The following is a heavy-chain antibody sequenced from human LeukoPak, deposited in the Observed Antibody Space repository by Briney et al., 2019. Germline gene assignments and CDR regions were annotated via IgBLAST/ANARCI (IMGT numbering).Heavy chain of an antibody. Sequence: GGSLRLSCTGSGFTFSDYYMDWVRQAPGKGPEWVGRCKNKANSYTTDYAASVKGRFTVSRDDSKKSLYLQMNSLKTEDTAVYYCTRVLGGGILWFDYWGQGALVTVSS. J-gene: IGHJ5*01. D-gene: IGHD1-26*01. CDR3: TRVLGGGILWFDY. CDR2: CKNKANSYTT. CDR1: GFTFSDYY. V-gene: IGHV3-72*01.